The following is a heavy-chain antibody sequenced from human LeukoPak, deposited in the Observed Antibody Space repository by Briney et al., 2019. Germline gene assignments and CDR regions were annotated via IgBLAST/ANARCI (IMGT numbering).Heavy chain of an antibody. Sequence: GESLKISCKGSGYSFTSYWISWVRQMPGKGLEWMGRIDPSDSYTNYSPSFQGHITISADKSISTAYLQWSSLKASDTAMYYSASSGFCSGGSCPEYYFDYWGQGTLVTVSS. CDR3: ASSGFCSGGSCPEYYFDY. J-gene: IGHJ4*02. CDR2: IDPSDSYT. V-gene: IGHV5-10-1*01. D-gene: IGHD2-15*01. CDR1: GYSFTSYW.